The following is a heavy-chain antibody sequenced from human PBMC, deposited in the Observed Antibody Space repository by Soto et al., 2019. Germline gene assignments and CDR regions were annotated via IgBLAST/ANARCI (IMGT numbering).Heavy chain of an antibody. CDR1: GDSISSGGYY. D-gene: IGHD2-2*02. V-gene: IGHV4-31*03. J-gene: IGHJ6*02. CDR2: IYYNGNT. CDR3: ASHTPPYYCGMDV. Sequence: SETLSLTCTVSGDSISSGGYYWSWIRQHPGRGLEWIGYIYYNGNTYYNPSLDSRVTISVDMSESHFSLKLGSVTAADPAMYFCASHTPPYYCGMDVWGQGTLVTVSS.